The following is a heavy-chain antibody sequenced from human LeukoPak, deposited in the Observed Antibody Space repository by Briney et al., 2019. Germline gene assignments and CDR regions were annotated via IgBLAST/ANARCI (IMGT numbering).Heavy chain of an antibody. J-gene: IGHJ3*02. CDR2: IYSGGST. D-gene: IGHD3-22*01. V-gene: IGHV3-53*01. CDR1: GFTVSSNY. CDR3: ARAGKDGSGYYRKAFDI. Sequence: PGGSLRLSCAASGFTVSSNYMSWVRQAPGKGLEWVSVIYSGGSTYYADSVKGRFTISRDNSKNTLYLQMNSLRAEDTAVYYCARAGKDGSGYYRKAFDIWGQGTMVTVSS.